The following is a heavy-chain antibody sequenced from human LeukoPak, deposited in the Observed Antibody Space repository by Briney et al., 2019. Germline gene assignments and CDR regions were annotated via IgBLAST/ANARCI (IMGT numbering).Heavy chain of an antibody. CDR1: GFTFSSYG. Sequence: GGSLRLSCAASGFTFSSYGMHWVRQAPGKGLEWVAVIWHDGSNKYYADSVKGRFTISRDNSKNTLYLQMNSLRAEDTAVYYCARVPIYGDYEGDYFDYWGQGTLVTVSS. J-gene: IGHJ4*02. CDR3: ARVPIYGDYEGDYFDY. V-gene: IGHV3-33*08. D-gene: IGHD4-17*01. CDR2: IWHDGSNK.